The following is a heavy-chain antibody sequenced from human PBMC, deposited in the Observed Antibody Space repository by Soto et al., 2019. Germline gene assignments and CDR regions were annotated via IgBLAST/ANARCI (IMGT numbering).Heavy chain of an antibody. J-gene: IGHJ5*02. CDR1: GGSISSYY. V-gene: IGHV4-59*08. D-gene: IGHD3-10*01. Sequence: QVQLQESGPGLVKPSETLSLTCTVSGGSISSYYWSWIRQPPGKGLEWIGYFYYSGSTNYTPSLKRRVPKSVDTSKNQFSLKVGAVTAADTAGYYCASLRYGLGSWFDPGGQGTLVTVSS. CDR2: FYYSGST. CDR3: ASLRYGLGSWFDP.